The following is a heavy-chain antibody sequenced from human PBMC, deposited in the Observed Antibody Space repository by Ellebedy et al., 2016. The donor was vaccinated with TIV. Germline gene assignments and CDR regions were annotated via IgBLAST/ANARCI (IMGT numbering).Heavy chain of an antibody. CDR3: ARLAVVVPAAKFYYYGMDV. V-gene: IGHV5-51*01. CDR1: GYSFTSYW. D-gene: IGHD2-2*01. J-gene: IGHJ6*02. Sequence: GESLKISCKGSGYSFTSYWIGCVRQMPGKGLERMGIIYPGDSDTRYSPSFQGQVTISADKSISTAYLQWSSLKASDTAMYYCARLAVVVPAAKFYYYGMDVWGQGTTVTVSS. CDR2: IYPGDSDT.